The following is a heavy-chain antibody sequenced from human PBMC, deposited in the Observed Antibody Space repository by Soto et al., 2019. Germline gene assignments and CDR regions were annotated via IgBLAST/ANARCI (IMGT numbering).Heavy chain of an antibody. Sequence: ASVKVSCKASGFTFTSSAVQWVRQARGQRLEWIGWIVVGSGNTNYAQKFQERVTITRDMSTSTAYMELSSLRSEDTAVDYCAALSGIGGATYYFDYWGQGTLVTVSS. CDR3: AALSGIGGATYYFDY. CDR2: IVVGSGNT. CDR1: GFTFTSSA. V-gene: IGHV1-58*01. J-gene: IGHJ4*02. D-gene: IGHD1-26*01.